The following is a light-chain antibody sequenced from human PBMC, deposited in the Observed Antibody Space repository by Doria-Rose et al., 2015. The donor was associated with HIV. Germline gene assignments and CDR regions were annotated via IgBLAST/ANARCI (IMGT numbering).Light chain of an antibody. CDR1: QRVKSSY. CDR2: DAS. V-gene: IGKV3-20*01. J-gene: IGKJ5*01. CDR3: QQYGTSRGT. Sequence: TQSPGTLSLSPGARATLSCRASQRVKSSYLAWYQQQPGQAPRLLIYDASTRATGIPDRFSGSGSGTDFALTISRLEPEDVAVYYCQQYGTSRGTFGQGTRLEIK.